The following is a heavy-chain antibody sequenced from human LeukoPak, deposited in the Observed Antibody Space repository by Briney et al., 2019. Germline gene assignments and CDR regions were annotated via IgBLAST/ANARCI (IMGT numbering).Heavy chain of an antibody. D-gene: IGHD5-12*01. J-gene: IGHJ4*02. V-gene: IGHV1-8*03. Sequence: ASVKVSCKASGDTFTSYDINWVRQATGQGLEWTGWMNPNSGSTGYAQKFQGRVTITRNTSISTAYMELSGLRSEDTAVYYCARGGSTGYPYYLEYLGQGTLVTVSS. CDR3: ARGGSTGYPYYLEY. CDR1: GDTFTSYD. CDR2: MNPNSGST.